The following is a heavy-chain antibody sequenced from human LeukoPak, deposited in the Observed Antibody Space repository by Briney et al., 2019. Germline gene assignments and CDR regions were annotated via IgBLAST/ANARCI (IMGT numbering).Heavy chain of an antibody. V-gene: IGHV4-61*02. Sequence: SETLSLTCTVSGGSISSGSYYWSWIRQPAGKGLEWIGRIYTSGSTNYNPSLKSRVTISVDTSKTQFSLKLSSVTAADTAVYYCARGRNSRPDYWGQGTLVTVSS. CDR1: GGSISSGSYY. CDR2: IYTSGST. CDR3: ARGRNSRPDY. D-gene: IGHD1/OR15-1a*01. J-gene: IGHJ4*02.